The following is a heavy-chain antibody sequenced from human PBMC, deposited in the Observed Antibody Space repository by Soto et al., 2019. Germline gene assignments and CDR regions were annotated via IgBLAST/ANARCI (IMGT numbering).Heavy chain of an antibody. J-gene: IGHJ4*02. D-gene: IGHD4-17*01. CDR1: SGSISSSSSY. Sequence: QLQLQESGPGLVKPSETLSLTCTVSSGSISSSSSYWGWIRQPPGKGLEWIGSIYYSGNTYYNPSLKSRVTISIDSSKTQFSLKLNSVTTADTAVYYCGAQDYGAKGCYFETWGQGTLVTVSS. CDR2: IYYSGNT. V-gene: IGHV4-39*01. CDR3: GAQDYGAKGCYFET.